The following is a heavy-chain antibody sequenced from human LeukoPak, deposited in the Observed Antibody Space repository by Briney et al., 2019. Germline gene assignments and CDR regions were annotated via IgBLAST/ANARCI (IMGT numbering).Heavy chain of an antibody. D-gene: IGHD4-17*01. Sequence: SETLSLTCTVSGGSISSGGYYWSWIRQHPGKGLEWIGYIYYRGSTYYNPSLKSRVTISVDTSKNQFSLKLGSVTAADTAVYYCARDYRYGDWRDAFDIWGQGTMVTVSS. J-gene: IGHJ3*02. V-gene: IGHV4-31*03. CDR1: GGSISSGGYY. CDR3: ARDYRYGDWRDAFDI. CDR2: IYYRGST.